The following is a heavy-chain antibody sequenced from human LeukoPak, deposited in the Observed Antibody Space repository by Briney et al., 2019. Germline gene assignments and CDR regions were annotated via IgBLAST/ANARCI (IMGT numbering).Heavy chain of an antibody. J-gene: IGHJ4*02. CDR3: ARAVYGDYDY. V-gene: IGHV3-33*01. Sequence: GGSLRLSCAASGFTFSSYGMHWVRQAPGKGLEWVAVIWYDGSNKYYADSVKGRFTISRGNSKNTLYLQMNSLRAEDTSVYYCARAVYGDYDYWGQGTLVTVSS. D-gene: IGHD4-17*01. CDR1: GFTFSSYG. CDR2: IWYDGSNK.